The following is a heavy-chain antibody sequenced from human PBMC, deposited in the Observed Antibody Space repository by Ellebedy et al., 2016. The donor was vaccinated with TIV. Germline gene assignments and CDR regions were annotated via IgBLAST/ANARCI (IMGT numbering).Heavy chain of an antibody. J-gene: IGHJ5*02. Sequence: GESLKISCAASGFTVSSDYMCWVRQAPGRGLEWVSYISSSSNTIYYADSVKGRFTISRDNAKNSLYLQMNSLRAEDTAVYYCAKSFTANWFDPWGQGTLVTVSS. V-gene: IGHV3-48*01. CDR3: AKSFTANWFDP. CDR1: GFTVSSDY. CDR2: ISSSSNTI.